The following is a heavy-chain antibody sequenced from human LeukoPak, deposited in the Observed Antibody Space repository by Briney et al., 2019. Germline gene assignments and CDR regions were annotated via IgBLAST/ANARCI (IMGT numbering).Heavy chain of an antibody. J-gene: IGHJ3*02. Sequence: VESLDTSFKGSGYSFTSYWIGWVREMPGKGLEWMGIIYPGDSDTRYSPSFQGQVTISADKSISTAYLQWSSLKASDAAMYYCARAVASTGRGSRAFDIQGQGTMVTVSS. CDR3: ARAVASTGRGSRAFDI. CDR1: GYSFTSYW. CDR2: IYPGDSDT. D-gene: IGHD6-19*01. V-gene: IGHV5-51*01.